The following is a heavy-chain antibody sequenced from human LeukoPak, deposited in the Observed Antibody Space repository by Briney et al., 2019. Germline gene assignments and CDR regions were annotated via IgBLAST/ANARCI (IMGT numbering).Heavy chain of an antibody. CDR2: MYRRGSS. J-gene: IGHJ4*02. CDR1: GFTVGNNY. V-gene: IGHV3-66*02. D-gene: IGHD1-26*01. Sequence: GGSLRLSCTVSGFTVGNNYMSWFGQAPGKGLEWVALMYRRGSSHYADSVRGRFTISRDSSKNTVYLQMNSLTAEDTAVYYCARGQIVGVQGDFWGQGTLVTVSS. CDR3: ARGQIVGVQGDF.